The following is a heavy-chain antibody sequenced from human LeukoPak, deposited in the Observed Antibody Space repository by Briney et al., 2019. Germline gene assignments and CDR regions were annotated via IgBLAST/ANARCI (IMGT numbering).Heavy chain of an antibody. D-gene: IGHD5-12*01. V-gene: IGHV3-7*01. Sequence: GGSLRLSCEASGFSFSAAWMTWVRQAPGKGLEWVATIKNNGSDKYYVDSVKGRFTLSRDNAKNSVYRQMNSLRVEDTAVYYCVNLGYSDGGQGTLVTVSS. J-gene: IGHJ4*02. CDR2: IKNNGSDK. CDR1: GFSFSAAW. CDR3: VNLGYSD.